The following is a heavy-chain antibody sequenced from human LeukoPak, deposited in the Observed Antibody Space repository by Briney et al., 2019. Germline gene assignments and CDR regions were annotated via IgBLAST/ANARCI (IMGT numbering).Heavy chain of an antibody. J-gene: IGHJ3*02. CDR3: AKGRFYSNYGPDAFDI. D-gene: IGHD4-11*01. CDR1: GFIFSSYA. CDR2: IRGSGSST. Sequence: GGSLRLSCAASGFIFSSYAMSWVRQAPGKGLEWVSAIRGSGSSTYHADSVKGRFTISRDNSKNTLYLQMNSLRAEDTAVYYCAKGRFYSNYGPDAFDIWGQGTMVTVSS. V-gene: IGHV3-23*01.